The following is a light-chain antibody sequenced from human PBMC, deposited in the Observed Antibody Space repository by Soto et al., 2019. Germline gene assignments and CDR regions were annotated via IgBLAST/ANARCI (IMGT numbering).Light chain of an antibody. CDR3: QQYSKWPLR. V-gene: IGKV3-15*01. Sequence: EIAMTQSPDTLSVSPGDRATLSCRASQGVRSDLAWYQQKAGQSPRLLIYGASTRAAETPARFSGSGSETEFTLTISSLQSEDFAVYYCQQYSKWPLRFGEGTKV. J-gene: IGKJ4*01. CDR1: QGVRSD. CDR2: GAS.